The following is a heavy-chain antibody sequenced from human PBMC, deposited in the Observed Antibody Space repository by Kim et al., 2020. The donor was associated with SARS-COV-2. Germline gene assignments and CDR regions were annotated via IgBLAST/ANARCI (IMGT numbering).Heavy chain of an antibody. V-gene: IGHV3-7*01. J-gene: IGHJ4*02. D-gene: IGHD3-22*01. CDR3: ARHVISGHYRFDY. Sequence: VESEKVSITISRDNANNLVYLQLNSLRAEDTAIYYCARHVISGHYRFDYWGQGILVTVSS.